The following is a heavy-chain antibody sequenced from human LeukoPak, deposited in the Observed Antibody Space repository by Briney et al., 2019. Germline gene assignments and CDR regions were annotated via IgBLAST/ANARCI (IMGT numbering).Heavy chain of an antibody. Sequence: SVKVSCKASGGTFSSYAISWVRQAPGQGLEWMGGIIPIFGTANYAQKFQGRVTITAGESTSTAYMELSSLRSEDTAVYYCARDQGTSIAGATRFFDYWGQGTLVTVSS. CDR2: IIPIFGTA. V-gene: IGHV1-69*13. CDR3: ARDQGTSIAGATRFFDY. D-gene: IGHD1-26*01. J-gene: IGHJ4*02. CDR1: GGTFSSYA.